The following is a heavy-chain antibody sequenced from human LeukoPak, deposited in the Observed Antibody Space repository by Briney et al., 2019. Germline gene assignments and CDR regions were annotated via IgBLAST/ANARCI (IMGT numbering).Heavy chain of an antibody. J-gene: IGHJ6*02. V-gene: IGHV3-21*01. CDR1: GFTLSSYS. CDR3: ARDRDIVVVVAATLGYYYYGVDV. CDR2: ISSSSSYI. Sequence: PGGSLRLSCAASGFTLSSYSMNWVRQAPGKGLEWVSSISSSSSYIYYADSVKGRFTISRDNAKNSLYLQMNSLRAEDTAVYYCARDRDIVVVVAATLGYYYYGVDVWGQGTTVTVSS. D-gene: IGHD2-15*01.